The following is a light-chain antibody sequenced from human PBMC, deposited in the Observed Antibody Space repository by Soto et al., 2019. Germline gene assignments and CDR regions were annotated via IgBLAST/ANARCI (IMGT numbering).Light chain of an antibody. CDR2: EVY. V-gene: IGLV2-8*01. J-gene: IGLJ2*01. CDR3: SSYAASDSFVV. CDR1: SSDVGGYNY. Sequence: QSALTQPPSASGSPGQSVTISCTGTSSDVGGYNYVSWYQHHPDKAPKLIIYEVYKRPSGVPDRFAGSKSVNTASLTVSGLQAEDEAEYYCSSYAASDSFVVFGGGTKVTVL.